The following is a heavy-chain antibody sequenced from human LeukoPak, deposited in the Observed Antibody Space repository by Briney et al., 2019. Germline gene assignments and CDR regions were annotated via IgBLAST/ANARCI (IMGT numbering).Heavy chain of an antibody. J-gene: IGHJ6*03. V-gene: IGHV4-59*08. CDR2: IYYSGST. D-gene: IGHD2-15*01. Sequence: SETLSLTCTVSGGSISSYYWSWIRQPPGKGLEWVGYIYYSGSTNYNPSLKSRVTISVDTSKNQFSLKLSSVTAADTAVYYCARRAGYCSGVSCYGFGYYYMDVWGKGTTVTVSS. CDR1: GGSISSYY. CDR3: ARRAGYCSGVSCYGFGYYYMDV.